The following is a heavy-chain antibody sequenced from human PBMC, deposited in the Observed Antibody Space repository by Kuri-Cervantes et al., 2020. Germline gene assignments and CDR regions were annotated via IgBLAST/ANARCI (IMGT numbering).Heavy chain of an antibody. D-gene: IGHD1-26*01. CDR2: IYSGGNT. J-gene: IGHJ3*02. V-gene: IGHV3-53*05. CDR1: GFTVSSDY. CDR3: AKDISGSYPDDAFDI. Sequence: GESLKISCAASGFTVSSDYMSWVRQAPKKGLEWVSVIYSGGNTYYADSVKGRFTISRDNSKNTLYLQMNSLRAEDTAVYYCAKDISGSYPDDAFDIWGQGTMVTVSS.